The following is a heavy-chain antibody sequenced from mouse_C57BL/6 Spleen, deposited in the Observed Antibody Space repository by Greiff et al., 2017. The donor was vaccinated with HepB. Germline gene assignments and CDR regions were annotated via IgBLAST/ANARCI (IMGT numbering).Heavy chain of an antibody. CDR1: GFTFSSYT. Sequence: EVQLVESGGGLVKPGGSLKLSCAASGFTFSSYTMSWVRQTPEKRLEWVATISGGGGNTYYPDSVKGRFTISRDNAKNTLYLQMSSLRSEDTALYYCARQGVTPHYYAMDYWGQGTSVTVSS. CDR3: ARQGVTPHYYAMDY. D-gene: IGHD2-5*01. V-gene: IGHV5-9*01. CDR2: ISGGGGNT. J-gene: IGHJ4*01.